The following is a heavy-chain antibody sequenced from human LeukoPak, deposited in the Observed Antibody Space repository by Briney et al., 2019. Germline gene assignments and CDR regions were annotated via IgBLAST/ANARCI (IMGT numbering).Heavy chain of an antibody. Sequence: SQTLSLTCALSGDSFSSNSAAWNWIRQSPSRGLEWLVRTYYRSKLYNDYAVSVKSRITINPDTSKNQFSLQLNSVTPEDTAVYYCARGGLICSGGSCYSNYYGMDVWGQGTTVTVSS. J-gene: IGHJ6*02. D-gene: IGHD2-15*01. CDR2: TYYRSKLYN. V-gene: IGHV6-1*01. CDR1: GDSFSSNSAA. CDR3: ARGGLICSGGSCYSNYYGMDV.